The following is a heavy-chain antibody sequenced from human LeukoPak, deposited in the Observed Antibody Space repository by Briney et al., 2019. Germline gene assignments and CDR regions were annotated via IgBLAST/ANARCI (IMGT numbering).Heavy chain of an antibody. CDR1: GDTFTGYY. Sequence: ASVKVSCKASGDTFTGYYMHWVRQAPGQGLEWMGWINPNSGGTNYAQKFQGRVTITRYTSISTAYMELSRLRSDDTAVYYCARSLAAWVNYYDSSGYYFDYWGQGTLVTVSS. J-gene: IGHJ4*02. CDR3: ARSLAAWVNYYDSSGYYFDY. D-gene: IGHD3-22*01. V-gene: IGHV1-2*02. CDR2: INPNSGGT.